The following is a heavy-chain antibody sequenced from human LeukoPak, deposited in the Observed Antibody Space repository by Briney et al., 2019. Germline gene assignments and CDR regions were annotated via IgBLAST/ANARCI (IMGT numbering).Heavy chain of an antibody. CDR1: GGSFSGYY. CDR3: ARSSHVVATMGLFDY. V-gene: IGHV4-34*01. Sequence: PSETLSLPCAVYGGSFSGYYWSWIRQPPGKGLEWIGEINHSGSTNYNPSLKSRVTISVDTSKNQFSLKLSSVTAADTAVYYCARSSHVVATMGLFDYWGQGTLVTVSS. J-gene: IGHJ4*02. CDR2: INHSGST. D-gene: IGHD5-12*01.